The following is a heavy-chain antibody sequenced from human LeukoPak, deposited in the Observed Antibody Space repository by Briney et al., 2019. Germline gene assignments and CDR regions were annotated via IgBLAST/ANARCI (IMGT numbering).Heavy chain of an antibody. CDR2: IYYSGST. V-gene: IGHV4-59*01. CDR1: GGSISSYY. J-gene: IGHJ3*02. CDR3: ARDFYGYCSGGSCAHTFDI. D-gene: IGHD2-15*01. Sequence: SETLSLTCTVSGGSISSYYWSWIRQPPGKGLDWIGYIYYSGSTNYNPSLKSRVTISVDTSKNQFSLKLSSVTAADTAVYYCARDFYGYCSGGSCAHTFDIWGQGTMVTVSS.